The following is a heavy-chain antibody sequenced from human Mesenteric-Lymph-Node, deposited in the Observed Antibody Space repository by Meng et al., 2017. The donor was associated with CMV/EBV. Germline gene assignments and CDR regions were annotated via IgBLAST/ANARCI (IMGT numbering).Heavy chain of an antibody. CDR2: IIPIFGTA. CDR1: GGTFSSYA. CDR3: ASSIRAGVVTPALTHYGMDV. Sequence: SVKVSCKASGGTFSSYAISWVRQAPGQGLEWMGGIIPIFGTANYAQKFQGRVTITTDESTSTAYMERSSLRSEDTAVYYCASSIRAGVVTPALTHYGMDVWGQGTTVTVSS. V-gene: IGHV1-69*05. J-gene: IGHJ6*02. D-gene: IGHD4-23*01.